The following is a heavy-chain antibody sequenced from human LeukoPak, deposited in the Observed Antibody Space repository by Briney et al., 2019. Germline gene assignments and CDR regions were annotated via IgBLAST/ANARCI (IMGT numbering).Heavy chain of an antibody. V-gene: IGHV4-39*01. D-gene: IGHD3-10*01. Sequence: PSETLSLTCTVSGGSISSSSYYWGWIRQPPGKGLEWIGSIYYSGSTYYNPSLKSRVTISVDTSKNQFSLKLSSVTAADTAVYYCARLKRVGSMELYWGQETLVTVSS. CDR3: ARLKRVGSMELY. CDR2: IYYSGST. CDR1: GGSISSSSYY. J-gene: IGHJ4*02.